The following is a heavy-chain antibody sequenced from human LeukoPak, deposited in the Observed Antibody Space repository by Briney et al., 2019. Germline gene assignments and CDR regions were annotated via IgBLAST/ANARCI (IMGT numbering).Heavy chain of an antibody. J-gene: IGHJ6*02. CDR3: ARDWAYSGSYRSPRGDYYYYGMDV. V-gene: IGHV3-21*01. D-gene: IGHD1-26*01. CDR1: GFTFSSYS. CDR2: ISSSSSYI. Sequence: GGSLRLSCAASGFTFSSYSMNWVRQAPGKGLEWVSSISSSSSYIYYADSVKGRFTISRDNAKNSLYLQMNSLRAEDTAVYYCARDWAYSGSYRSPRGDYYYYGMDVWGQGTTVTVSS.